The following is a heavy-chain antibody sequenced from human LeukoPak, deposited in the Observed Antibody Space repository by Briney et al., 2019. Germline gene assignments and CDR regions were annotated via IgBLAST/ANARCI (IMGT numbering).Heavy chain of an antibody. Sequence: GGSLRLSCAASGFTFSSYGMHWVRQAPGKGLEWVSVIYSGGSTYYADSVKGRFTISRDNAKNTLYLQMNSLRAEDTAVYYCAKDYEGASWFDPWGQGTLVTVSS. J-gene: IGHJ5*02. D-gene: IGHD1-26*01. CDR1: GFTFSSYG. V-gene: IGHV3-NL1*01. CDR2: IYSGGST. CDR3: AKDYEGASWFDP.